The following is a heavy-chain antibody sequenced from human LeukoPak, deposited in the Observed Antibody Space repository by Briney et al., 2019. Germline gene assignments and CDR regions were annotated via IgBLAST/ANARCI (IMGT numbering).Heavy chain of an antibody. D-gene: IGHD2-15*01. J-gene: IGHJ5*02. CDR2: IYYSGST. CDR3: ARHQHIVVVVAATYSAGSDWFDP. Sequence: ASETLSLTCTVSGGSISSSSYYWGWIRQPPGKGLEWIGSIYYSGSTYYNPSLKSRVTISVDTSKNQFSLKLSSVTAADTAVYYCARHQHIVVVVAATYSAGSDWFDPWGRGTLVTVSS. V-gene: IGHV4-39*01. CDR1: GGSISSSSYY.